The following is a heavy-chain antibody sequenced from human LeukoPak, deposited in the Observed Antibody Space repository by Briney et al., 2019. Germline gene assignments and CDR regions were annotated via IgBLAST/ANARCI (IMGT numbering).Heavy chain of an antibody. CDR3: AKVDSSGLGP. CDR1: GFTFSSYA. V-gene: IGHV3-23*01. D-gene: IGHD6-19*01. Sequence: PGGSLRLSCVASGFTFSSYAMSWVRQAPGKGLEWVSGISGSGGSTYYADSVKGRFTISRDNSKNTLYLQMNSLRAEDTAVYYCAKVDSSGLGPWGQGTLVTASS. CDR2: ISGSGGST. J-gene: IGHJ5*02.